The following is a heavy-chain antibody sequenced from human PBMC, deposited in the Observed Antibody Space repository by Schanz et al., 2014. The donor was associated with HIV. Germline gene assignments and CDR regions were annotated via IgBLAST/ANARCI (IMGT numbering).Heavy chain of an antibody. J-gene: IGHJ6*02. CDR3: ASTEFPYSSSSDYYYGMDV. CDR2: IWFDGSNK. V-gene: IGHV3-33*01. D-gene: IGHD6-6*01. CDR1: GFTFSSYG. Sequence: QVQLVESGGGVVQPGRSLRLSCAASGFTFSSYGMHWVRQVPGKGLEWVAVIWFDGSNKYYGDSVKGRFTIARDNSKKTLYLQMNSLRAGDTAVYYCASTEFPYSSSSDYYYGMDVWGQGTTVTVSS.